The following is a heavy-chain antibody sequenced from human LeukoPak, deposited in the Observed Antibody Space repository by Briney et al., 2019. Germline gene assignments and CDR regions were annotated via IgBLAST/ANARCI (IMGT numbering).Heavy chain of an antibody. J-gene: IGHJ4*02. V-gene: IGHV3-33*01. D-gene: IGHD3-3*01. Sequence: PGGSLTLSCALSGLPFSIYGMLWARHAPGKAREWVAYIWYYGSNKYYADSVNGRLTISRDNSKNTLYLQMNSLRAEETAVYYCAGDGPLRFLEWLLLDYWGQGTLVTVSS. CDR1: GLPFSIYG. CDR3: AGDGPLRFLEWLLLDY. CDR2: IWYYGSNK.